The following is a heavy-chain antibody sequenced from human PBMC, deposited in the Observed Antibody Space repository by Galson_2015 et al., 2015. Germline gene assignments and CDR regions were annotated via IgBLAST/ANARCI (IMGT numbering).Heavy chain of an antibody. CDR3: ARGYCASTTCSIDF. CDR2: ISSSSDYI. CDR1: GFTFSSHS. J-gene: IGHJ4*02. Sequence: SLRLSCAASGFTFSSHSMSWVRQAPGKGLGWVSSISSSSDYIYYEDSLKGRFTISRDNAKNSLYLQMNSLRAEDTAVYYCARGYCASTTCSIDFWGQGTLVTVSS. D-gene: IGHD2-2*01. V-gene: IGHV3-21*01.